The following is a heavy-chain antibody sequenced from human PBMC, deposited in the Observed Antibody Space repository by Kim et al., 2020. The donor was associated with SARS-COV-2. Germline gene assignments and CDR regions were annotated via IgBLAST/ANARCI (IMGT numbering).Heavy chain of an antibody. V-gene: IGHV3-74*01. J-gene: IGHJ4*02. CDR3: ARDLLAGFDY. D-gene: IGHD3-3*02. CDR1: GFTFSSYW. Sequence: GGSLRLSCAASGFTFSSYWMHWVRQAPGKGLVWVSHIKGDGSRTSHADSVKGRFTISRDNAKNTLYLQMNSLRAEDTAVYYCARDLLAGFDYWGQGTLVTVSS. CDR2: IKGDGSRT.